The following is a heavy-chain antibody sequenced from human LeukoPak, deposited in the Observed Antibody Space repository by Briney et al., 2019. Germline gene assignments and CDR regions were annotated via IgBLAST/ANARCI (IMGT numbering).Heavy chain of an antibody. D-gene: IGHD3-10*02. J-gene: IGHJ3*01. V-gene: IGHV3-30*02. CDR1: GFTFSSYG. CDR3: AKFFTGEYVRAFDV. CDR2: IRYDGSNK. Sequence: PGRSLRLSCAASGFTFSSYGMHWVRQAPGKGLEWVAFIRYDGSNKYYADSVKGRFTISRDNSKNTLYLQMNSLRAEDTAVYYCAKFFTGEYVRAFDVWGQGTMVTVSS.